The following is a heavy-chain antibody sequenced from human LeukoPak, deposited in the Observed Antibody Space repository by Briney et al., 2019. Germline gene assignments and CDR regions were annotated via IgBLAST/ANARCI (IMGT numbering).Heavy chain of an antibody. V-gene: IGHV3-30*18. Sequence: RSLRLSCAASGFTFSSYGMHWVRQAPGKGLEWVAVISYDGSNKYYADSVKGRFTISRDNSKNTLYLQMNSLRAEDTAVYYCAKDQGTLVRGVTFGGQGTLVTVSS. J-gene: IGHJ4*02. D-gene: IGHD3-10*01. CDR2: ISYDGSNK. CDR1: GFTFSSYG. CDR3: AKDQGTLVRGVTF.